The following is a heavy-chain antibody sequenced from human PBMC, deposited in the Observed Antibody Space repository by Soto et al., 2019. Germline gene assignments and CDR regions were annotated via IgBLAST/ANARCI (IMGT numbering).Heavy chain of an antibody. J-gene: IGHJ4*02. Sequence: EVQLVEPGGGLVQPGRSLRLSCAASGFTFDDYAMHWVRQAPGKGLEWVSGITWNSGSIGYADSVKGRFTISRDNAKNSLYLQMNSLRAEDTALYYCRGSYSDDKDYWGQGTLFTVSS. CDR1: GFTFDDYA. D-gene: IGHD3-22*01. CDR2: ITWNSGSI. CDR3: RGSYSDDKDY. V-gene: IGHV3-9*01.